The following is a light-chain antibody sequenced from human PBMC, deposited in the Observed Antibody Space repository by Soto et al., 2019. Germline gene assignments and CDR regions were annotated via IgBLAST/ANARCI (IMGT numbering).Light chain of an antibody. CDR3: SSQTGSAPVL. J-gene: IGLJ2*01. V-gene: IGLV2-14*01. Sequence: QSALTLPASLSGSPGQSITISCTGTSSDVGAYNFVSWYQQFPGKAPKLMIYEVSNRPSGVSDRFSGSKSGNTASLIISGLHAEDEADYYCSSQTGSAPVLVGGRT. CDR2: EVS. CDR1: SSDVGAYNF.